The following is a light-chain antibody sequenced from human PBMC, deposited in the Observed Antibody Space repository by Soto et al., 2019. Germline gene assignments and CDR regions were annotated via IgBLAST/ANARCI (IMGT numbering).Light chain of an antibody. Sequence: EIVMTQSPATLSVSPGERATLSCRASQSVSRNLAWYQQKPGQAPRLLIYGASSRATGIPDRFSGSGSGTDFTLTISSLEPEDFAVYYCQQRSNWPPEITFGQGTRLEI. CDR1: QSVSRN. J-gene: IGKJ5*01. V-gene: IGKV3-11*01. CDR3: QQRSNWPPEIT. CDR2: GAS.